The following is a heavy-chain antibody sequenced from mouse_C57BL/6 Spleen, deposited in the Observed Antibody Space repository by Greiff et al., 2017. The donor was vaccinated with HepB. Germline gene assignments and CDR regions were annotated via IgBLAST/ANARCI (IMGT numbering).Heavy chain of an antibody. V-gene: IGHV5-9*01. CDR3: ARHSAYYSNPFAY. CDR1: GFTFSSYT. Sequence: EVKLVESGGGLVKPGGSLKLSCAASGFTFSSYTMSWVRQTPEKRLEWVATISGGGGNTYYPDSVKGRFTISRDNAKNTLYLQMSSLRSEDTALYYCARHSAYYSNPFAYWGQGTLVTVSA. CDR2: ISGGGGNT. D-gene: IGHD2-5*01. J-gene: IGHJ3*01.